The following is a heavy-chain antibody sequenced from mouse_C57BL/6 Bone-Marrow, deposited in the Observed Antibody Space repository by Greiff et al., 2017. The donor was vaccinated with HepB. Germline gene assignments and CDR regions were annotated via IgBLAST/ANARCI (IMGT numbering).Heavy chain of an antibody. Sequence: VQLKESGPELVKPGASVKISCKASGYSFTDYNMNWVKQSNGKSLEWIGVINPNYGTTSYNQKFKGKATLTVDQSSSTAYMQLNSLTSEDSAVYYCANAYYSNYYFDYWGQGTTLTVSS. V-gene: IGHV1-39*01. CDR1: GYSFTDYN. D-gene: IGHD2-5*01. J-gene: IGHJ2*01. CDR3: ANAYYSNYYFDY. CDR2: INPNYGTT.